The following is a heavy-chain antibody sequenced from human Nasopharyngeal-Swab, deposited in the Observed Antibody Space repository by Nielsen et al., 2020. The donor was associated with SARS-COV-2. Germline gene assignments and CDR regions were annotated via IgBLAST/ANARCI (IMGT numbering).Heavy chain of an antibody. V-gene: IGHV1-69*04. D-gene: IGHD3-10*01. Sequence: SVKVSCKASGGTFGSYAISWVRQAPGQGLEWMGRIIPILGIANYAQKFQGRVTITADKSTSTAYMELSSLRSEDTAVYYCARGTMVRGVIISDPRYWGQGTLVTVSS. J-gene: IGHJ4*02. CDR1: GGTFGSYA. CDR3: ARGTMVRGVIISDPRY. CDR2: IIPILGIA.